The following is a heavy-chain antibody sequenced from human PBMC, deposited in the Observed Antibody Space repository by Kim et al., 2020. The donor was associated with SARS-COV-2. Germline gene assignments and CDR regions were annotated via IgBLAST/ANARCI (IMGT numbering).Heavy chain of an antibody. J-gene: IGHJ4*02. V-gene: IGHV2-70*04. CDR3: ARIGGLGYYFDY. CDR2: IDWDADN. D-gene: IGHD3-16*01. Sequence: SGPTLVNPTQTLTLTCNFSGSSLSPSARRVSWIRQPPGKALEWLARIDWDADNYYSTSLRTRRTISKDTSTNQVVLTMTNMDPVDTAIYYCARIGGLGYYFDYWGQGTLVTVSS. CDR1: GSSLSPSARR.